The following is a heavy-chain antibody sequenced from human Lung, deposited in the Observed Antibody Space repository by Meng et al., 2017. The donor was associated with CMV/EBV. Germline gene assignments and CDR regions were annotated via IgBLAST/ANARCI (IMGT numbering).Heavy chain of an antibody. CDR3: VKDTGVVVPAPHQGFDY. Sequence: SXKISCVVSGFTFDDYAMHWVRQPPGKGLEWVSGISWNSRKLDYADSVKGRFIISRDNAKNSVYLQMKSLRPEDTAIYFCVKDTGVVVPAPHQGFDYWXQGALVTVSS. D-gene: IGHD2-15*01. J-gene: IGHJ4*02. V-gene: IGHV3-9*01. CDR2: ISWNSRKL. CDR1: GFTFDDYA.